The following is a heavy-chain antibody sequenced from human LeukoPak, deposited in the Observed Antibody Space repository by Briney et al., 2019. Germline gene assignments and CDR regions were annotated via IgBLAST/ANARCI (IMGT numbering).Heavy chain of an antibody. Sequence: GGSLRLSCAASGFTFSSSAMSWLRQAPGKGLEWVSAISGSGGSTYYADSVKGRFTISRDNSKNTLYLQMNSLRAEDTAVYYCARESSGRSYYFDYWGQGTLVTVSS. V-gene: IGHV3-23*01. CDR3: ARESSGRSYYFDY. J-gene: IGHJ4*02. D-gene: IGHD3-22*01. CDR2: ISGSGGST. CDR1: GFTFSSSA.